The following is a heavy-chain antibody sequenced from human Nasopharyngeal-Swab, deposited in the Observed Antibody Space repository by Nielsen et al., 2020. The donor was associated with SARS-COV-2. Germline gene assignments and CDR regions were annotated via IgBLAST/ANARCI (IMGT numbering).Heavy chain of an antibody. V-gene: IGHV4-34*01. J-gene: IGHJ3*01. CDR2: INHSGST. CDR1: GGSFSGYY. D-gene: IGHD3-22*01. Sequence: SETLSLTCAVYGGSFSGYYWSWIRQPPGKGLEWIGEINHSGSTNYNPSLKSRVTISVDTSKNQFSLKLSSVTAADTAVYYCARTEVVADYAFDVWGQGTMVTVSS. CDR3: ARTEVVADYAFDV.